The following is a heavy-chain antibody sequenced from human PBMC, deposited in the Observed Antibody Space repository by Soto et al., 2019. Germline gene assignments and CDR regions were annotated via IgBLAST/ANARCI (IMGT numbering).Heavy chain of an antibody. CDR3: ARDPRGTHRYYYYYGMDV. D-gene: IGHD3-10*01. Sequence: EVQLVESGGGLVQPGGSLRLSCAASGFTFSSYSMNWVRQAPGKGLEWVSYISSSSSTIYYADSVKGRFTISRDNAKNSLYLKMNRLRDEDTAVYYCARDPRGTHRYYYYYGMDVWGQGTTVTVSS. V-gene: IGHV3-48*02. CDR1: GFTFSSYS. CDR2: ISSSSSTI. J-gene: IGHJ6*02.